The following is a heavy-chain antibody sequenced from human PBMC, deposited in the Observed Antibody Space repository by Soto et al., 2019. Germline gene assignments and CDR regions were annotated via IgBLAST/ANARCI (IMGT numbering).Heavy chain of an antibody. D-gene: IGHD5-18*01. Sequence: SETLSLTCTVSGGSISSGGYYWNWIRQHPGKGLEWIGYIYYSGTTYYNPSLKSRVTISVDTSKNQFSLKLSSVTAADTAVYYCARDRYSYGIFDYWGQGTLVTVSS. CDR3: ARDRYSYGIFDY. V-gene: IGHV4-31*03. CDR2: IYYSGTT. CDR1: GGSISSGGYY. J-gene: IGHJ4*02.